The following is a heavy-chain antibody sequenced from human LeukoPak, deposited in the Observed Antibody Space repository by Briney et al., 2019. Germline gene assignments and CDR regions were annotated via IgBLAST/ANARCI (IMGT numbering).Heavy chain of an antibody. J-gene: IGHJ5*02. CDR3: ATTPPTRYNWNDHVVSFDP. CDR2: FDPEDGET. V-gene: IGHV1-24*01. Sequence: ASVKVSCKVSGYTLTELSMHWVRQAHGKGLEWMGGFDPEDGETIYAQKFQGRVTMTEDTSTDTAYMELSSLRSEDTAVYYCATTPPTRYNWNDHVVSFDPWGQGTLVTVSS. D-gene: IGHD1-20*01. CDR1: GYTLTELS.